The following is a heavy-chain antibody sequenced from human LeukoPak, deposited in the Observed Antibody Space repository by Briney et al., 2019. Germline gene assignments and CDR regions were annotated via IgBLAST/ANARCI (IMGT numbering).Heavy chain of an antibody. CDR3: TTGATYSPGAFDI. CDR2: IKSKTSGGTT. V-gene: IGHV3-15*01. D-gene: IGHD3-16*01. CDR1: GLTFTNAW. Sequence: GGSLRLSCAASGLTFTNAWMSWVRQAPGKGLECVGRIKSKTSGGTTDYAAPVKDRFTISRDDSQNTLFLQMNSLKTEDTAVYYCTTGATYSPGAFDIWGQGTMVTVSS. J-gene: IGHJ3*02.